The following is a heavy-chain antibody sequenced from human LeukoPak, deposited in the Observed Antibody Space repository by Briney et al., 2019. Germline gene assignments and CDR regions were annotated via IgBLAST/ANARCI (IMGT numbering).Heavy chain of an antibody. D-gene: IGHD2-2*01. CDR3: AKDRVVPAANYFDY. Sequence: GGSLRLSCAASGFTFSSYGMHWVRQAPGTGLEGVAFIRYDGSNKYYADSVKRRFTISRDNSKNTLYLQMNSLRAEDTAGYYCAKDRVVPAANYFDYWGQGTLVTVSS. CDR1: GFTFSSYG. J-gene: IGHJ4*02. CDR2: IRYDGSNK. V-gene: IGHV3-30*02.